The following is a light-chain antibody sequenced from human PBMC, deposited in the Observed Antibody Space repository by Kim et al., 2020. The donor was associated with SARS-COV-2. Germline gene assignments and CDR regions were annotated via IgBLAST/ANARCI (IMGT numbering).Light chain of an antibody. CDR2: RNN. CDR1: SANIGSNY. V-gene: IGLV1-47*01. Sequence: GQRVNLSCSGSSANIGSNYISWYQQLPGTAPKLLTYRNNQRPSGVPDRFSGSKSGTSASLAISGLRAEDEADYYCATWDDSLSGWVFGGGTKVTVL. J-gene: IGLJ3*02. CDR3: ATWDDSLSGWV.